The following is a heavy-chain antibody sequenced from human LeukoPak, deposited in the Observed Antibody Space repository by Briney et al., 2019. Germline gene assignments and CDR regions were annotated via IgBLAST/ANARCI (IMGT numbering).Heavy chain of an antibody. CDR1: GGTFSSYA. CDR2: IIPIFGTA. CDR3: ARVLVGVGYSYYYFDY. J-gene: IGHJ4*02. V-gene: IGHV1-69*06. D-gene: IGHD5-18*01. Sequence: SVKVSCKASGGTFSSYAISWVRQAPGQGLEWMGGIIPIFGTANYAQKFRGRVTITADKSTSTAYMELSSLRSEDTAVYYCARVLVGVGYSYYYFDYWGQGTLVTVSS.